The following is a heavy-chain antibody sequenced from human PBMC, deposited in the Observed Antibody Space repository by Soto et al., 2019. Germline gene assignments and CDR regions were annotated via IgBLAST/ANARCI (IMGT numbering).Heavy chain of an antibody. CDR2: IIPVFGST. V-gene: IGHV1-69*01. D-gene: IGHD3-16*01. CDR3: ARGGGPYVWFNEF. J-gene: IGHJ4*02. CDR1: GGLFSSFA. Sequence: QGQLVQSGPEVKKPGSSVKVSCKDSGGLFSSFAISWVRQAPGQGLEWLGGIIPVFGSTNYAEKFQGRVTITADASTNTAYMELTSLTSGDTAVYYCARGGGPYVWFNEFWGQGTLVTVSS.